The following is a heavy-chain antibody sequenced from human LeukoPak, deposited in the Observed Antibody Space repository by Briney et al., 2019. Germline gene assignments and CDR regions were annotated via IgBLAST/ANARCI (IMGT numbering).Heavy chain of an antibody. J-gene: IGHJ4*02. CDR1: GFTFSSYA. V-gene: IGHV3-23*01. D-gene: IGHD6-13*01. CDR2: ISGSGGST. Sequence: GGSLRLSCAASGFTFSSYAMSWVRQAPGKGLEWVSAISGSGGSTYYADSVKGRFTISRDNSKNTLYLQMNSLRAEDTAVYYCAAIAAAGNRILSPIDYWGQGTLVTVSS. CDR3: AAIAAAGNRILSPIDY.